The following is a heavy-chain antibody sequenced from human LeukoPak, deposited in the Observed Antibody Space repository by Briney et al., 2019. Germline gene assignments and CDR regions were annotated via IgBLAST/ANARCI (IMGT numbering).Heavy chain of an antibody. V-gene: IGHV3-21*01. D-gene: IGHD3-16*01. CDR2: ISSSSSYR. J-gene: IGHJ4*02. CDR3: MSYAGRSDDY. Sequence: GGSLRLSCAASGFTFSRYSMNWVRQAPGKGLEWVSSISSSSSYRYYADSVKGRFTISRDNAKNSLHLQMNSLRAEDTAVYYCMSYAGRSDDYWGQGTLVTVSS. CDR1: GFTFSRYS.